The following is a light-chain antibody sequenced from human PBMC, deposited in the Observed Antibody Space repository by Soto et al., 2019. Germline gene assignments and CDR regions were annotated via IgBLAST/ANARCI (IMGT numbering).Light chain of an antibody. CDR1: QSVSSY. J-gene: IGKJ2*01. Sequence: EIVLTQSPATLSLSPGERATLYCRASQSVSSYLAWYQQKPGQATRLLIYDASNRTTGIPARFSGSGSGTDFPLTISGLEPEEFAVYYCQQRSNWPPYTFGQGTKLEIK. CDR2: DAS. V-gene: IGKV3-11*01. CDR3: QQRSNWPPYT.